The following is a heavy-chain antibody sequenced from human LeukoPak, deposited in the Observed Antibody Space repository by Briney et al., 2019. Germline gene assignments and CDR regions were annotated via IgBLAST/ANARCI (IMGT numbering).Heavy chain of an antibody. Sequence: PGRSLRLSCAASGFTFSSYGVHWVRQAPGKGLEWVAVISYDGSNKYYADSVKGRFTISRDNSKNTLYLQMNSLRAEDTAVYYCAKAGIAVAGTWGIFDYWGQGTLVTVSS. CDR3: AKAGIAVAGTWGIFDY. CDR1: GFTFSSYG. D-gene: IGHD6-19*01. J-gene: IGHJ4*02. CDR2: ISYDGSNK. V-gene: IGHV3-30*18.